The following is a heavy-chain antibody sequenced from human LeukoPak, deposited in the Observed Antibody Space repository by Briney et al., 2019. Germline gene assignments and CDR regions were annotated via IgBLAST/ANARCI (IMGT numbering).Heavy chain of an antibody. CDR1: GFTFSSYW. J-gene: IGHJ3*02. CDR2: INSDGSST. V-gene: IGHV3-74*01. CDR3: ARWDYDYVWGSYREGAFDI. Sequence: GGSLRLSCAASGFTFSSYWMHWVRQAPGKGLGWVSRINSDGSSTSYADSVKGRFTISRDNAKNTLYLQMNSLRAEDTAAYYCARWDYDYVWGSYREGAFDIWGQGTMVTVSS. D-gene: IGHD3-16*02.